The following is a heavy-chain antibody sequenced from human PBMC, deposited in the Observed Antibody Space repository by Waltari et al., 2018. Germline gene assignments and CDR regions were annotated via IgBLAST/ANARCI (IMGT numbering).Heavy chain of an antibody. CDR3: AREDSSGYDWVAFDI. V-gene: IGHV1-69*08. D-gene: IGHD3-22*01. CDR1: GGTFSSYA. Sequence: QVQLVQSGAEVKKPGSSVKVSCKASGGTFSSYAISWVRQAPGQGLEWMGRSIPICGTANDAQKFQGRVTITADKSTSTAYMELGSLRSEDTAVYYCAREDSSGYDWVAFDIWGQGTMVTVSS. CDR2: SIPICGTA. J-gene: IGHJ3*02.